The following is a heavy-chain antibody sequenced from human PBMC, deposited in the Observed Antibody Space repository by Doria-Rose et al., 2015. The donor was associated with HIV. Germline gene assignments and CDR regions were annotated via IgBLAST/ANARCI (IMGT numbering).Heavy chain of an antibody. V-gene: IGHV3-9*01. J-gene: IGHJ6*03. CDR1: GFSFESYA. CDR2: ISRDSGAK. Sequence: VQLVESGGGLVQPGRSLRLSCVGSGFSFESYAMHWVRLAPGKGLEWVAGISRDSGAKGNADSVECRFTISRDNAEKSVYLEMRSLRPEDTAFYYCAKTPIIGPKYHSYMAVWAKGTPVT. CDR3: AKTPIIGPKYHSYMAV.